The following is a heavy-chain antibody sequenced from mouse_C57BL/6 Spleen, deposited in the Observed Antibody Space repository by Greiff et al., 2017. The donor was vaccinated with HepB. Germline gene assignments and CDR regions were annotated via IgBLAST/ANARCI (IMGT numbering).Heavy chain of an antibody. CDR3: ARLPEVTTVVDWYFDV. CDR1: GFTFSDYY. V-gene: IGHV5-12*01. Sequence: EVKLMESGGGLVQPGGSLKLSCAASGFTFSDYYMYWVRQTPEKRLEWVAYISNGGGSTYYPDTVKGRFTISRDNAKNTLYLQMSRLKSEDTAMYYCARLPEVTTVVDWYFDVWGTGTTVTVSS. D-gene: IGHD1-1*01. CDR2: ISNGGGST. J-gene: IGHJ1*03.